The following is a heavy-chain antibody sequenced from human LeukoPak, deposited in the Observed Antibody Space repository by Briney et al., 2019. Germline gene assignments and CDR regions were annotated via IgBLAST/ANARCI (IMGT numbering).Heavy chain of an antibody. V-gene: IGHV3-66*01. CDR3: ARDSGYYGMDV. J-gene: IGHJ6*02. CDR2: IYSGGST. Sequence: GGSLRLSCAASGFTFSSYSMNWVRQAPGKGLEWVSVIYSGGSTYYADSVKGRFTISRDNSKNTLYLQMNSLRAEDTAVYYCARDSGYYGMDVWGQGTTVTVSS. CDR1: GFTFSSYS.